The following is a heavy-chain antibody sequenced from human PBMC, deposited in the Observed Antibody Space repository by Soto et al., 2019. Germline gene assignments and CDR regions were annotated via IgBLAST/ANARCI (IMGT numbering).Heavy chain of an antibody. CDR1: GFAVRSGS. J-gene: IGHJ4*02. D-gene: IGHD5-18*01. CDR3: ARDQPGYSYGYGLGY. CDR2: ISSSSSYI. V-gene: IGHV3-21*01. Sequence: PGGSLRLDRAECGFAVRSGSRNRVRQAPGKGLEWVSSISSSSSYIYYADSVKGRFTISRDNAKNSLYLQMNSLRAEDTAVYYCARDQPGYSYGYGLGYWGQGTLVTVSS.